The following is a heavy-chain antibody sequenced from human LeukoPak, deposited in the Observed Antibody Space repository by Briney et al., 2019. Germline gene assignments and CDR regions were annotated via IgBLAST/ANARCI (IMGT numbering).Heavy chain of an antibody. D-gene: IGHD2-2*01. V-gene: IGHV3-23*01. CDR2: ISGSGGST. CDR1: GFSFNSYA. Sequence: GGSLRLSCRASGFSFNSYAMHWVRQAPGKGLEWVSAISGSGGSTYYADSVKGRFTISRDNPKNTLHLQMNSLRAEDTAVYYCATATSWTFDPWGQGTLVTVSS. J-gene: IGHJ5*02. CDR3: ATATSWTFDP.